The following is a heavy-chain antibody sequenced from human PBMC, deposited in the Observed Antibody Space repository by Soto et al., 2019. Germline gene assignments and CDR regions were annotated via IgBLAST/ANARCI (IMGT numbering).Heavy chain of an antibody. CDR3: AILSRGAAAGFDY. D-gene: IGHD6-13*01. CDR2: IYYSGST. Sequence: QVQLQESGPGLVKPSETLSLTFTVTGGSINSYYWSWIRQPPGKGLEWIGYIYYSGSTTYNPSLKSRVTISVDTSKNQFSLNLSSVTAADTAVYYCAILSRGAAAGFDYWGQGTLVTVSS. CDR1: GGSINSYY. J-gene: IGHJ4*02. V-gene: IGHV4-59*08.